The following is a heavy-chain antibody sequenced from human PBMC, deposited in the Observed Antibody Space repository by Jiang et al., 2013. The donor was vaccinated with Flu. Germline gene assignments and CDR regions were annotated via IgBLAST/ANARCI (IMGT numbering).Heavy chain of an antibody. J-gene: IGHJ5*02. D-gene: IGHD3-10*01. CDR1: GGPVSSGSYH. CDR3: ARDRDNFGSGSYVNRWFDP. V-gene: IGHV4-61*01. Sequence: GPGLVKPSETLSLTCIVSGGPVSSGSYHWNWIRQPPGKGLEWIGYIYGSGNTIYNPSLTSRVTMSADTSRNQFSLKLSSVTAADTAIYFCARDRDNFGSGSYVNRWFDPWGQGILVTVSS. CDR2: IYGSGNT.